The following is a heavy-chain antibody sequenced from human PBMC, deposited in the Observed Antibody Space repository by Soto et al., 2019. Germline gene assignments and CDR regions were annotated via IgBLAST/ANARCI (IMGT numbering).Heavy chain of an antibody. CDR1: GFTSSTYS. V-gene: IGHV3-48*02. J-gene: IGHJ6*02. CDR2: ITSGSSTI. Sequence: GGSLRLSCVASGFTSSTYSMNWVRQAPGKGLDWVSYITSGSSTIYCADSVKGRFTISRDNAENSLYLQMNSLRDEDTAVYYCVRDKYYDIVTGYRDSRLDVWGQGTTVTVSS. CDR3: VRDKYYDIVTGYRDSRLDV. D-gene: IGHD3-9*01.